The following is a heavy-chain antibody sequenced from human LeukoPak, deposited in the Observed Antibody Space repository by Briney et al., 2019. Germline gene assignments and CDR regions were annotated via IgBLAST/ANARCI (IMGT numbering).Heavy chain of an antibody. CDR3: ARSRIAAISGFDP. CDR2: MYYSVNT. Sequence: PSETLSLTCTVSGGSISSRSYYWGWVRQPPGKGLEWTGSMYYSVNTYYNPSLKGRVTISVDTSKNQFSLNLISVTAADTAVYYCARSRIAAISGFDPWGQGTRVTVSS. D-gene: IGHD6-13*01. J-gene: IGHJ5*02. CDR1: GGSISSRSYY. V-gene: IGHV4-39*01.